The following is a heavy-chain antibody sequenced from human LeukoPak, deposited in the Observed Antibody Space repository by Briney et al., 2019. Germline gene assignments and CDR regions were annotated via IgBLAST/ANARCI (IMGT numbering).Heavy chain of an antibody. CDR3: ARDRDIVVVVAATGGWFDP. Sequence: ASVKVSCKASGYTFTSYDINWVRQATGQGLEWMGWMNPNSGNTGYAQKLQGRVTMTTDTSTSTAYMELRSLRSDDTAVYYCARDRDIVVVVAATGGWFDPWGQGTLVTVSS. CDR1: GYTFTSYD. D-gene: IGHD2-15*01. CDR2: MNPNSGNT. V-gene: IGHV1-8*01. J-gene: IGHJ5*02.